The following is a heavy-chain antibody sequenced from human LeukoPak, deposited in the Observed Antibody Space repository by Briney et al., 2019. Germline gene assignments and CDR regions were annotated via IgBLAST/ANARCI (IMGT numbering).Heavy chain of an antibody. V-gene: IGHV3-74*01. D-gene: IGHD4-17*01. Sequence: GGSLRLSCAASGFTFSNAWMHWVRQAPGKGLVWVSRINRDGSSTSYADSVKGRFRISRDNAKNTLFLQMSSLRAEDTGVYYCSKDHTGPQDSWGQGTLVTVSS. CDR3: SKDHTGPQDS. CDR2: INRDGSST. J-gene: IGHJ4*02. CDR1: GFTFSNAW.